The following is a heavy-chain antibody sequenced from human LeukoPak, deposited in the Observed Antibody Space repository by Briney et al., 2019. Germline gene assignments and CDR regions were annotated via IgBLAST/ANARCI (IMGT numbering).Heavy chain of an antibody. V-gene: IGHV3-7*01. CDR2: INQDGSDN. CDR3: ARGRGSFES. CDR1: GFDFSSYW. D-gene: IGHD3-10*01. Sequence: PGGSLRLSCAASGFDFSSYWMTWVRQAPEKGLERVASINQDGSDNRYVDSVKGRFTISRDNAKNSLYLQMDTLRAEDTALYYCARGRGSFESWGQGSLVTVSS. J-gene: IGHJ4*02.